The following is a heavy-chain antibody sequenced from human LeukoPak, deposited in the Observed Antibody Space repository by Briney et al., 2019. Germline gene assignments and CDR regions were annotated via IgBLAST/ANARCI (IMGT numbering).Heavy chain of an antibody. Sequence: SETLSLTCTVSGGSISSSSYYWGWIRQPPGKGLEWIGSIYYSGSTYYNPSLKSRVTISVDTSKNQFSLKLSSVTAADTAVYYCARDSHPGYFQHWGQGTLVTVSS. V-gene: IGHV4-39*07. CDR2: IYYSGST. CDR3: ARDSHPGYFQH. J-gene: IGHJ1*01. CDR1: GGSISSSSYY.